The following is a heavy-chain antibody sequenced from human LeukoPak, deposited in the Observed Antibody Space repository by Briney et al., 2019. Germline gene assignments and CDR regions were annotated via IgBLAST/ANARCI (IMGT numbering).Heavy chain of an antibody. Sequence: GGSLTLSCPASGFNLGSYSMTWVRQAPGKGLEWVAVISADSATTFYADSVKGRFTISRDNAKNTVFLQMSSLRAEDTALYYCARKSASGNYPLDYWGQGTLVTVSS. V-gene: IGHV3-23*01. CDR1: GFNLGSYS. D-gene: IGHD3-10*01. J-gene: IGHJ4*02. CDR3: ARKSASGNYPLDY. CDR2: ISADSATT.